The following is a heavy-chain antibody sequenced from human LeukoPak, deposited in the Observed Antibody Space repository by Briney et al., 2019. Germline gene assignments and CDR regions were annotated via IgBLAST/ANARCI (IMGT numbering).Heavy chain of an antibody. V-gene: IGHV3-23*01. CDR2: ISGSGGST. Sequence: GGSLRLSCAASGFTFSSYAMSWVRQAPGKGLDWVTAISGSGGSTYYADSAKGRFTISRDNSKNTLYLQMNSLRAEDTAVYYCAKDPGSYSSSSGILDYWGQGTLVTVSS. D-gene: IGHD6-6*01. J-gene: IGHJ4*02. CDR3: AKDPGSYSSSSGILDY. CDR1: GFTFSSYA.